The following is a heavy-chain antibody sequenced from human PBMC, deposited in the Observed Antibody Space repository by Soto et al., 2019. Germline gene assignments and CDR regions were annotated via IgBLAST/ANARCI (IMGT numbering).Heavy chain of an antibody. CDR1: GFIFSTYS. Sequence: QEQLEESGGGVVQPGRSLRLSCAASGFIFSTYSMHWVRQAPGKGLEWVAVISKDGSRKYYADSAKGRFTISRDNSKNTLFHEMNSLGVEDTAVYYCARVGGRSGGGCSYTYRGFYYYGMDVWGQGTTVTVSS. CDR2: ISKDGSRK. D-gene: IGHD2-15*01. V-gene: IGHV3-30*14. CDR3: ARVGGRSGGGCSYTYRGFYYYGMDV. J-gene: IGHJ6*02.